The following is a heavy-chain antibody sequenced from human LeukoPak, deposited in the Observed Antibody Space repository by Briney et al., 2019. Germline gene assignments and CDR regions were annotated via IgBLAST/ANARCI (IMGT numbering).Heavy chain of an antibody. Sequence: PGGSLRLSCAASEFTFSSYSMNWVRQAPGKGLEWVSSISSSSSYIYYADSVKGRVTISRDNAKNSLYLQMNSLRAEDTAVYYCARDPTYGVLYNCFDPGGKGPLVTASS. CDR2: ISSSSSYI. D-gene: IGHD3-10*01. CDR1: EFTFSSYS. CDR3: ARDPTYGVLYNCFDP. V-gene: IGHV3-21*01. J-gene: IGHJ5*02.